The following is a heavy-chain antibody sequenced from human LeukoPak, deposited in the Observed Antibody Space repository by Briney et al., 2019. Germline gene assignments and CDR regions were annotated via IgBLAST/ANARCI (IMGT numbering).Heavy chain of an antibody. Sequence: GASVKVSCKASGYTFTSYGISWVRQAPGRGLEWMGWISAYNGNTNYAQKLQGRVTMTTDTSTSTAYMELRSLRSDDTAVYYCARDSYYDSSGPHAFDIWGQGTMVTVSS. V-gene: IGHV1-18*01. J-gene: IGHJ3*02. D-gene: IGHD3-22*01. CDR1: GYTFTSYG. CDR3: ARDSYYDSSGPHAFDI. CDR2: ISAYNGNT.